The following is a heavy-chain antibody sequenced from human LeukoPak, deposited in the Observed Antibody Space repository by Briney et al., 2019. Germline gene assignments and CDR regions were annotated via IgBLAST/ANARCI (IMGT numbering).Heavy chain of an antibody. J-gene: IGHJ4*02. CDR2: ISWNSVVK. CDR3: AKVSLNNYYDY. V-gene: IGHV3-9*01. CDR1: GFVFGDYA. D-gene: IGHD5-24*01. Sequence: GGSLRLSCAASGFVFGDYAMHWVRQAPGKGLEWVSGISWNSVVKGYADSVKSRFTISRDNAKNSLYLQMNSLRAEDTALYYCAKVSLNNYYDYWGQGILVTVCS.